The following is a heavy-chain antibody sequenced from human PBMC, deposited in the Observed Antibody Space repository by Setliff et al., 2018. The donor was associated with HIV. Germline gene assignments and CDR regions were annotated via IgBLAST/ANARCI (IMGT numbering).Heavy chain of an antibody. CDR3: ARGGYYTSGTWFDP. CDR1: GYTFTAYF. CDR2: ISPNTGDT. D-gene: IGHD3-10*01. Sequence: ASVKVSYKTAGYTFTAYFLQWVRQAPGQGLEWIGWISPNTGDTGIALKFQGRVTMTRDTSTSTTYLELDRLTYDDTAIYYCARGGYYTSGTWFDPWGQGTLVTVSS. V-gene: IGHV1-2*02. J-gene: IGHJ5*02.